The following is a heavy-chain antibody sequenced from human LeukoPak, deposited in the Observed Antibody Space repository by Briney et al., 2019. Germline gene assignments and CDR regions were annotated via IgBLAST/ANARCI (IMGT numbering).Heavy chain of an antibody. D-gene: IGHD4-17*01. Sequence: PGGSLRLSCAVSEFTVSSNYMSWVRQAPGKGLEWVSVIYSGGSTCYADSVEGRFTTSRDNSKNTLYLQMNSLRAEDTAVYYCVGRRGDYHYWGQGTLVTVSS. V-gene: IGHV3-53*01. CDR3: VGRRGDYHY. CDR2: IYSGGST. CDR1: EFTVSSNY. J-gene: IGHJ4*02.